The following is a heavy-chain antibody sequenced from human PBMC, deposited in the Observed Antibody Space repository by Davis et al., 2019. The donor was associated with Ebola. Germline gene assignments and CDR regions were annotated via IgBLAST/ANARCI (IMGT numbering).Heavy chain of an antibody. CDR2: INPSGGST. Sequence: ASVKVSCKASGYTFTSYYMHWVRQAPGQGLEWMGIINPSGGSTSYAQKFQGRVTMTRDTSTSTVYMELSSLRSEDTAVYYCARGYYDFWSGYFPGPYGMDVWGQGTTVTVSS. D-gene: IGHD3-3*01. J-gene: IGHJ6*02. CDR1: GYTFTSYY. CDR3: ARGYYDFWSGYFPGPYGMDV. V-gene: IGHV1-46*01.